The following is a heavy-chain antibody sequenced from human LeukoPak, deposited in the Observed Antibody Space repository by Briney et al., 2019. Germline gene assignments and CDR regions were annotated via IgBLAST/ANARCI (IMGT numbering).Heavy chain of an antibody. V-gene: IGHV3-7*01. J-gene: IGHJ5*02. CDR2: MKRDGSEM. D-gene: IGHD3-16*01. Sequence: PGGSLRLSCATSGFNFSNYWMSWVRQAPGKGLEWVANMKRDGSEMYSVASVKGRFTISRDNAKKSLYLQMNSLRGEDTAVYYCARGQTLMPWGQGTPVTVSS. CDR3: ARGQTLMP. CDR1: GFNFSNYW.